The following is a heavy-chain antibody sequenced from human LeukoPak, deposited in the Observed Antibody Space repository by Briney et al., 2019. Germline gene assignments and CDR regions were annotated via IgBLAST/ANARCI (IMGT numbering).Heavy chain of an antibody. V-gene: IGHV3-30*05. J-gene: IGHJ4*02. Sequence: GGSLRLSCAASGFTFSAYSMNWVRQAPGKGLEWVAVISYDGSNKYYADSVKGRFTISRDNSKNTLYLQMNSLRAEGTAVYYCARGWELLYYFGYWGQGTLVTVSS. CDR2: ISYDGSNK. D-gene: IGHD1-26*01. CDR1: GFTFSAYS. CDR3: ARGWELLYYFGY.